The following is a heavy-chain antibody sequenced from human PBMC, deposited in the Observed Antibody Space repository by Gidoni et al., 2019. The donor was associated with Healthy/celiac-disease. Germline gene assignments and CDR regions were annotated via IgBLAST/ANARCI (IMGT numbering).Heavy chain of an antibody. V-gene: IGHV3-48*03. CDR1: GFTFSSYE. CDR2: ISSSGSTI. CDR3: ASCPRAVRRDGYKVFVY. J-gene: IGHJ4*02. D-gene: IGHD5-12*01. Sequence: EVQLVESGGGLVQPGGSLRLSCAASGFTFSSYEMNWFRPAPGKGLEWVSVISSSGSTIYYADSVKGRFTISRDNAKNSLYLQMNSLRAEDTAVYYCASCPRAVRRDGYKVFVYWGQGTLVTVSS.